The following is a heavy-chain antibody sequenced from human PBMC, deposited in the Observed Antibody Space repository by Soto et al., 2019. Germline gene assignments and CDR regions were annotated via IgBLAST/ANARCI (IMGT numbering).Heavy chain of an antibody. CDR1: GGGFSSYA. V-gene: IGHV1-69*13. D-gene: IGHD3-22*01. CDR2: IIPIFGTA. Sequence: SVKGSCKASGGGFSSYAISWVRQAPGQGLEWMGGIIPIFGTANYAQKFQGRVTITADESTSTAYMELSSLRSEDTAAYYCAAPRPYYYDSNGRRDYWGQGTLVTVCS. J-gene: IGHJ4*02. CDR3: AAPRPYYYDSNGRRDY.